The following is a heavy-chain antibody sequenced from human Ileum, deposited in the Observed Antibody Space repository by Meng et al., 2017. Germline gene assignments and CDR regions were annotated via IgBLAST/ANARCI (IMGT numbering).Heavy chain of an antibody. J-gene: IGHJ4*02. Sequence: GESLKIYRAGLGFTFSCYWMTWVRQAPGKGLEWVANINTDGIIITYVDSVKGSFTVSRDNAKYSLFLQMDSLTAKDTAFYYCARDTGDFVPADYWGQGTLVTVSS. CDR3: ARDTGDFVPADY. V-gene: IGHV3-7*01. CDR2: INTDGIII. CDR1: GFTFSCYW. D-gene: IGHD2-21*02.